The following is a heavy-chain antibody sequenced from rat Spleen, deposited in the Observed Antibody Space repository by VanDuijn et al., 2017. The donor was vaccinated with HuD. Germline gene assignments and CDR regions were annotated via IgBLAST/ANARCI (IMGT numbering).Heavy chain of an antibody. Sequence: EVQLVESGGGLVQPGNSLKVSCAASGFTFSDYAMAWVRQAPKKGLEWVASISYEGSSSYYGDSVKGRFTISRDNAKSTLYLQMNSLRSEDTATYYCARPDSSLYVMDAWGQGASVTVSS. CDR2: ISYEGSSS. D-gene: IGHD1-2*01. CDR3: ARPDSSLYVMDA. CDR1: GFTFSDYA. J-gene: IGHJ4*01. V-gene: IGHV5-22*01.